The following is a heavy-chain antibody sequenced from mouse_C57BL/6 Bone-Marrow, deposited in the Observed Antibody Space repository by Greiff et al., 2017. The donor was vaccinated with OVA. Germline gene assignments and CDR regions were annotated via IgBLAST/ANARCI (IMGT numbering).Heavy chain of an antibody. CDR2: INPYNGGT. CDR3: ARSRITTVVDFDY. D-gene: IGHD1-1*01. CDR1: GYTFTDYY. Sequence: VQLKQSGPVLVKPGASVKMSCKASGYTFTDYYMNWVKQSHGKSLEWIGVINPYNGGTSYNQKFKGKATLTVDKSSSTAYMELNSLTSEDSAVYYCARSRITTVVDFDYWGQGTTLTVSS. V-gene: IGHV1-19*01. J-gene: IGHJ2*01.